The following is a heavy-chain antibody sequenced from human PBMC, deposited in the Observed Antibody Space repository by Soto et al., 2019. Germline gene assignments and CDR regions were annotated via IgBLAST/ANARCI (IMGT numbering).Heavy chain of an antibody. V-gene: IGHV3-74*01. CDR2: INRDGSST. D-gene: IGHD6-19*01. CDR1: GITVSSYW. CDR3: ARDAAVAGTVFDY. Sequence: EVQLVESGGGLVQPGGSLRLSCVASGITVSSYWMHWVRQVPGEGLVWVSRINRDGSSTNYADSVKGRFTISRDNAKDTLYLQMNSLSAEDTAVYYCARDAAVAGTVFDYWGQGILVTVSS. J-gene: IGHJ4*02.